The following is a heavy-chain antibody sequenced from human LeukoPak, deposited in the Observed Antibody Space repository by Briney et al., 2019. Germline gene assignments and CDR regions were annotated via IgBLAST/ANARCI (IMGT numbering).Heavy chain of an antibody. V-gene: IGHV4-59*02. CDR3: ARDGASGVDIVAHTFDY. CDR2: IHHSGGT. J-gene: IGHJ4*02. D-gene: IGHD5-12*01. CDR1: GGSVSSYY. Sequence: SETLSLTCTVSGGSVSSYYWSWIRQSPGKGLEWIGYIHHSGGTNYNPSLKSRAAISVETSKNQFSLKLRSVTAADTAVYYCARDGASGVDIVAHTFDYWGQGTLVTVS.